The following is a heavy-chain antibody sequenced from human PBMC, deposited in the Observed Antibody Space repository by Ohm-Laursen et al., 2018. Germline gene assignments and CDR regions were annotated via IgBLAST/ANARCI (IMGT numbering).Heavy chain of an antibody. J-gene: IGHJ4*02. CDR1: GFTFRRDA. CDR2: LSDNGAKT. V-gene: IGHV3-23*01. CDR3: AKHRSATWVHKRFDY. D-gene: IGHD5-12*01. Sequence: GSLRLSCTASGFTFRRDAMSWVRQAPGRGLEWVSSLSDNGAKTYYADSVKGRFTISRDNSKSTLYLQLNTLRADDTAVYYCAKHRSATWVHKRFDYWGQGTPVTVSS.